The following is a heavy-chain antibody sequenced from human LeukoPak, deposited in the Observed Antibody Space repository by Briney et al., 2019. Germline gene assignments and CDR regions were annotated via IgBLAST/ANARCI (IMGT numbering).Heavy chain of an antibody. CDR1: GYTFTGYY. CDR2: INPNSGGT. D-gene: IGHD3-22*01. Sequence: ASVKVSCKASGYTFTGYYMHWVRQAPGQWLEWMGWINPNSGGTNYAQKFQGRVTMTRDTSISTAYMELSRLRSDDTAVYYCASDPNYYDSSGPFDYWGQGTLVTVSS. V-gene: IGHV1-2*02. CDR3: ASDPNYYDSSGPFDY. J-gene: IGHJ4*02.